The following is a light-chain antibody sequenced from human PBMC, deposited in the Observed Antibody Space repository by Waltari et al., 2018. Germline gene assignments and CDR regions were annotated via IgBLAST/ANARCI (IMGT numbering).Light chain of an antibody. CDR3: GQGTHLYS. CDR1: QSLVHSNGNTY. J-gene: IGKJ2*03. Sequence: DVVMTQSPLSVPITHGQPASISCRSSQSLVHSNGNTYLSWYQQKPGQPPRRLIYEVSKQDSGVPDRFSGSGAGTDFTLKISRVEADDVGVYYCGQGTHLYSFGQGTKVEIK. V-gene: IGKV2-30*02. CDR2: EVS.